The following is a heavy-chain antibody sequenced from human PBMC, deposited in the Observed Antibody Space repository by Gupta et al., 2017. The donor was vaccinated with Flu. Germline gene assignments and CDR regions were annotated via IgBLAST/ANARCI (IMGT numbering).Heavy chain of an antibody. D-gene: IGHD1-1*01. CDR3: ARNVAYNRFDP. CDR1: GFTFTTSW. V-gene: IGHV3-7*01. CDR2: INPDGSKS. Sequence: CAASGFTFTTSWMTWVRQAPGQGLEWVATINPDGSKSSSVDSVGGRFTISRDNAKNSLYLQVNSLTAEDTAVYYCARNVAYNRFDPWGQGTLVTVSS. J-gene: IGHJ5*02.